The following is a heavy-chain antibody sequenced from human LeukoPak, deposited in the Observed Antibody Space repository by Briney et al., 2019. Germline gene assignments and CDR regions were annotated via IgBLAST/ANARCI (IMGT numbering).Heavy chain of an antibody. CDR3: ARINWANWEPTPGYQFDY. CDR1: GGTFSSYA. D-gene: IGHD7-27*01. Sequence: SVKVSCKASGGTFSSYAISWVRQAPGQGLEWMGGIIPIFGTANYAQKFQGRVTITADESTSTAYMELSSLRSEDTAVYYCARINWANWEPTPGYQFDYWGPGTLVTVSS. J-gene: IGHJ4*02. CDR2: IIPIFGTA. V-gene: IGHV1-69*13.